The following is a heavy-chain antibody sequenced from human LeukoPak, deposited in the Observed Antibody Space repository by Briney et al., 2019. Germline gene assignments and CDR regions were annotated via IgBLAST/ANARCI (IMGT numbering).Heavy chain of an antibody. Sequence: PGGSLRLSCTASGFPFSDYSMNWVRQAPGKGLEWISYVGISSGNTKSADSVKGRFTISADNARNSLYLQMHSLRVEDTPVYYCARDHNYAFDNWGQGTLVSVSS. D-gene: IGHD1-1*01. J-gene: IGHJ4*02. V-gene: IGHV3-48*04. CDR2: VGISSGNT. CDR1: GFPFSDYS. CDR3: ARDHNYAFDN.